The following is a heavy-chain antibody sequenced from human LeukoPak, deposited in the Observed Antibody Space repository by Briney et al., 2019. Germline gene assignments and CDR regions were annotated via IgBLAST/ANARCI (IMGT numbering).Heavy chain of an antibody. Sequence: TETLSLTCTVSGGSITNSDYFRGWIRQPPGKGLEWMGSVDYSGRPHRNPSLMGRVTISADRSRNQFSLNLSSVTAADTAVYFCARLDASLAHLSGSFPDYWGQGALVTVSS. CDR3: ARLDASLAHLSGSFPDY. CDR2: VDYSGRP. V-gene: IGHV4-39*01. D-gene: IGHD3-10*01. J-gene: IGHJ4*02. CDR1: GGSITNSDYF.